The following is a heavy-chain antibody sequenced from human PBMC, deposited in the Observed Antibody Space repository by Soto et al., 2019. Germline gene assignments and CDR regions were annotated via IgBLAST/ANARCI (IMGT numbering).Heavy chain of an antibody. CDR2: INAGNGNT. D-gene: IGHD1-1*01. V-gene: IGHV1-3*01. CDR1: GYTFTSYA. J-gene: IGHJ4*02. Sequence: QVQLVQSGAEVKKPGASVKVSCKASGYTFTSYAMHWVRQAPGQRLERMGWINAGNGNTKYSQKFQGRVTITRDTSASTAYMELSSLRSEDTAVYYCARGRNAAPWGRTTYFDYWGQGTLVTVSS. CDR3: ARGRNAAPWGRTTYFDY.